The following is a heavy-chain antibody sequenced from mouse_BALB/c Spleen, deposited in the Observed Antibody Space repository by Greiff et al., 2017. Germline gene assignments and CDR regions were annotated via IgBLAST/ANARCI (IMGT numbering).Heavy chain of an antibody. J-gene: IGHJ2*01. CDR1: GYTFTSYT. CDR3: ARWGITTD. CDR2: INPSSGYT. Sequence: LEESGAELARPGASVKMSCKASGYTFTSYTMHWVKQRPGQGLEWIGYINPSSGYTNYNQKFKDKATLTADKSSSTAYMQLSSLTSEDSAVYYCARWGITTDWGQGTTLTVSS. V-gene: IGHV1-4*01. D-gene: IGHD2-4*01.